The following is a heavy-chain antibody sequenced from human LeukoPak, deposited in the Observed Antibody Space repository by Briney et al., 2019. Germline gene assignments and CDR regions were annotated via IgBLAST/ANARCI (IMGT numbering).Heavy chain of an antibody. J-gene: IGHJ4*02. CDR3: ARDWAMILSY. V-gene: IGHV3-30*03. D-gene: IGHD3-22*01. CDR1: GFTFSSYS. CDR2: ISYDGSNK. Sequence: GGSLRLPCAASGFTFSSYSMNWVRQAPGKGLEWVAVISYDGSNKYYADSVKGRFTISRDNSKNTLYLQMNSLRAEDTAVYYCARDWAMILSYWGQGTLVTVSS.